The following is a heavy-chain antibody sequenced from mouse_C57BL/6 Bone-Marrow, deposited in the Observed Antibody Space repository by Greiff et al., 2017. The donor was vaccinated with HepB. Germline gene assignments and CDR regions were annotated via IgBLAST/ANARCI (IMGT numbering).Heavy chain of an antibody. V-gene: IGHV1-22*01. J-gene: IGHJ2*01. Sequence: VQLQQSGPELVKPGASVKMSCKASGYTFTDYNMHWVKQSHGKSLEWIGYINPNNGGTSYNQKFKGKATLTVNKSSSTAYMELRSLTSEDSAVYYCARLLLRSYYFDYWCQGTALTVSS. CDR1: GYTFTDYN. CDR3: ARLLLRSYYFDY. D-gene: IGHD1-1*01. CDR2: INPNNGGT.